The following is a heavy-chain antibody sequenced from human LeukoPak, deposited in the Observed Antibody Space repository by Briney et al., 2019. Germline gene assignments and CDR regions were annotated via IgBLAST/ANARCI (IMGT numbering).Heavy chain of an antibody. Sequence: GGSLRLSCAASGFTVSSNYMNWVRQAPGKGLEWVSVIYSGGSTYYADSVKGRFTISRDNSKNTLCLQMNSLRAEDTAVYYCARGGSVTAMVRWGQGTLVTVSS. J-gene: IGHJ4*02. D-gene: IGHD5-18*01. CDR3: ARGGSVTAMVR. V-gene: IGHV3-53*01. CDR2: IYSGGST. CDR1: GFTVSSNY.